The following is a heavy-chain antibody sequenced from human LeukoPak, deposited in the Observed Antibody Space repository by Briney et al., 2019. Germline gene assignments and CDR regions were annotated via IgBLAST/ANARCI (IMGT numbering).Heavy chain of an antibody. D-gene: IGHD3-22*01. V-gene: IGHV3-23*01. CDR1: GFTFSNYV. CDR2: ILSSGGSA. J-gene: IGHJ4*02. Sequence: GGSLRLSCVVSGFTFSNYVMIWVRQAPGKGLEWVSPILSSGGSAYYADSVKGRFTISRDNSKNTLFLQMNSLRAEDAAVYYCAKYNYDSSGRYFDYWGQGTLVTVSS. CDR3: AKYNYDSSGRYFDY.